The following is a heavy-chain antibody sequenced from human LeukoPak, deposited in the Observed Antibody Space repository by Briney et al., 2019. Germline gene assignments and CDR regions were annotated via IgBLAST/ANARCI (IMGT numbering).Heavy chain of an antibody. V-gene: IGHV3-66*01. CDR3: ARVVGARDWTLPQDAFDI. Sequence: GGSLRLSCAASGFTVSSNYMNWVRQAPGKGLEWVSVIYSGGGTYYADSVKGRFTISRDNSKNTLYLQMNSLRAEDTAVYYCARVVGARDWTLPQDAFDIWGQGTMVTVSS. D-gene: IGHD3/OR15-3a*01. CDR2: IYSGGGT. CDR1: GFTVSSNY. J-gene: IGHJ3*02.